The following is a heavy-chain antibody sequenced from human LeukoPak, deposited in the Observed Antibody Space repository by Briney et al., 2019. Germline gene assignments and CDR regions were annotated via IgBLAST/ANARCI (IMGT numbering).Heavy chain of an antibody. CDR2: IKQDGTEK. J-gene: IGHJ4*02. CDR3: ARAAR. CDR1: GFTLSNSW. V-gene: IGHV3-7*04. Sequence: GGSLRLSCAASGFTLSNSWMSWVRQAPGKGLEWVANIKQDGTEKYYEDSVKGRFTISRDNARNSLYLQMNSLRAEDTAVYHCARAARWGQGTLVTVSS.